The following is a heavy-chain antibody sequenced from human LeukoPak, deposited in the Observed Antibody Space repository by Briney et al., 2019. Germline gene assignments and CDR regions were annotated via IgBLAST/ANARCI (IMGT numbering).Heavy chain of an antibody. V-gene: IGHV4-59*08. D-gene: IGHD3-22*01. J-gene: IGHJ3*02. CDR2: ISYSGST. CDR1: GASIRTYY. CDR3: ARHRGNGYDRDFDI. Sequence: SETLSLTCTVSGASIRTYYWSWVRQPPGEGVEWIGYISYSGSTNYIPSLTSRVTISVDTSKNQFSLKLTSVTAADTAVYYCARHRGNGYDRDFDIWGQGTMVTVSS.